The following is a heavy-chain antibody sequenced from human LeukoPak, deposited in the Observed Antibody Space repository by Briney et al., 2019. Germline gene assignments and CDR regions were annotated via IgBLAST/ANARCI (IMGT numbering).Heavy chain of an antibody. Sequence: GGSLRLSCVASGFIFNNYAMNWVRQAPGKGLEWVSGISGLGGSAYYAASVKGRFIISRDNSGNTLFFQLTNLRVEDTAVYYCARRGGSSWSSFDYWGHGTLVTVS. D-gene: IGHD6-13*01. CDR2: ISGLGGSA. J-gene: IGHJ4*01. CDR3: ARRGGSSWSSFDY. V-gene: IGHV3-23*01. CDR1: GFIFNNYA.